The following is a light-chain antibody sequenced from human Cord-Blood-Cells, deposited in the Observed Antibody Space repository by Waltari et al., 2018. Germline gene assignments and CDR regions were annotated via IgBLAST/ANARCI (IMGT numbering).Light chain of an antibody. CDR2: GAS. CDR3: QQYNNWPRT. CDR1: QSVSSN. Sequence: EIVMTQSPATLSLSPGERATLSRRASQSVSSNLAWYQQKPGQAPRLLIYGASTRATGIPARFSGSGSGTEFTLTISSLQSEDFAVYYCQQYNNWPRTFGPGTKVDIK. J-gene: IGKJ3*01. V-gene: IGKV3-15*01.